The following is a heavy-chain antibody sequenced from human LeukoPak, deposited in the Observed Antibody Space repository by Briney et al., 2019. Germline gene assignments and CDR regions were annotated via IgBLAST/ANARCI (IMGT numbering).Heavy chain of an antibody. J-gene: IGHJ4*02. V-gene: IGHV1-69*04. CDR3: ASPPKGGLSSSSDLDY. D-gene: IGHD6-6*01. CDR2: IIPILGIA. Sequence: SVKVSCKASGGTFSSYAFSWVRQAPGQGLEWMGRIIPILGIANYAQKFQGRVTITANKSTSTAYMELSSLRSEDTAVYYCASPPKGGLSSSSDLDYWGQGTLVTVSS. CDR1: GGTFSSYA.